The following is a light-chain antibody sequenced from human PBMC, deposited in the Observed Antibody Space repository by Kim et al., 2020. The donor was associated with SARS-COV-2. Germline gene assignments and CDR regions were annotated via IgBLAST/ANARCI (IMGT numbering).Light chain of an antibody. J-gene: IGLJ3*02. CDR3: QAWDSSTFWV. V-gene: IGLV3-1*01. CDR2: QDS. Sequence: VSPGQTASITCSGDKLGDKYACWYKQKPGQSPVLVIYQDSKRPSGIPERFSGSNSGNTATLTISGTQAMDEADYYCQAWDSSTFWVFGGGTQLTVL. CDR1: KLGDKY.